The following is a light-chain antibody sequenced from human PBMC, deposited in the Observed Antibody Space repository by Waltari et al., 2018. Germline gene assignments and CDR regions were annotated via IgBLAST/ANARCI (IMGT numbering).Light chain of an antibody. V-gene: IGKV3-11*01. Sequence: EIVLIQSPAILSLSPGERATLSCRATPSISEYLAWYHQKPGQPPRLLIHDASTRAYGVPARFSGSGFGTDFTLTISNLEPEDSAVYYCQQRIDWPPVSFGGGTKVEIK. CDR2: DAS. J-gene: IGKJ4*01. CDR3: QQRIDWPPVS. CDR1: PSISEY.